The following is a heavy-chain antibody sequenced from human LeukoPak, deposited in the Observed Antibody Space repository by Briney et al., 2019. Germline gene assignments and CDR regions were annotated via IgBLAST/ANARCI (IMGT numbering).Heavy chain of an antibody. Sequence: GGSLRLSCAASGFTFSDHAMHWVRQAPGKGLEWVSLINWDGSNSYYADSVKGRFSISRDNSKNFLYLQMDSLRAEDSAFYYCSKDQTSSTWYGFFQQWGQGTLVTV. V-gene: IGHV3-43D*03. D-gene: IGHD6-13*01. CDR3: SKDQTSSTWYGFFQQ. J-gene: IGHJ1*01. CDR1: GFTFSDHA. CDR2: INWDGSNS.